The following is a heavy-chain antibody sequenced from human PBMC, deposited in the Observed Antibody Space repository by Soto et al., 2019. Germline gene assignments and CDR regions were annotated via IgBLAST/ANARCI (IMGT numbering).Heavy chain of an antibody. Sequence: SETLSLTCNVSGGSISSGGYYWNWIRQVPGRGLEWIGYISYSASSFYNPSLESRVSVSIDTSGNQFSLKLSSMTAADTAVYFCARAHTYYYDTSAYYKQSFHFDSWGQGTLVTVSS. CDR2: ISYSASS. CDR3: ARAHTYYYDTSAYYKQSFHFDS. J-gene: IGHJ4*02. V-gene: IGHV4-31*03. CDR1: GGSISSGGYY. D-gene: IGHD3-22*01.